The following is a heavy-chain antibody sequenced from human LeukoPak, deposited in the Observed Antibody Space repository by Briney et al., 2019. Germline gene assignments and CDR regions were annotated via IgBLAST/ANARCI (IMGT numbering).Heavy chain of an antibody. V-gene: IGHV1-69*13. CDR1: GYTFTSYD. Sequence: GASVKVSCKASGYTFTSYDINWVRQAPGQGLEWMGGIIPIFGTANYAQKFQGRVTITADESTSTAYMELSSLRAEDTAVYYCARDQVAVAGFGDVWGKGTTVTVSS. D-gene: IGHD6-19*01. J-gene: IGHJ6*04. CDR2: IIPIFGTA. CDR3: ARDQVAVAGFGDV.